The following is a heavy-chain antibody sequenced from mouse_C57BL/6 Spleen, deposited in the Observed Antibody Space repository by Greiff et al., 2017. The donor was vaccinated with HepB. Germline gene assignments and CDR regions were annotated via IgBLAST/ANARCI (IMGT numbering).Heavy chain of an antibody. CDR3: ARQSKDAMDY. CDR1: GYAFTNYL. J-gene: IGHJ4*01. D-gene: IGHD1-3*01. Sequence: QVQLQQSGAELVRPGTSVKVSCKASGYAFTNYLIEWVKQRPGQGLEWIGVINPGSGGTNYNEKFKGKATLTADKSSSTAYMQLSSLTSEDSAVYFCARQSKDAMDYWGQGTSVTVSS. V-gene: IGHV1-54*01. CDR2: INPGSGGT.